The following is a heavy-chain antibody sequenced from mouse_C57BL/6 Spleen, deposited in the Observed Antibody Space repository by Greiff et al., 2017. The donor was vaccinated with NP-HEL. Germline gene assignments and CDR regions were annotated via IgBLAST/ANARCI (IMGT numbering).Heavy chain of an antibody. CDR3: TRAYDYDHYFDY. J-gene: IGHJ2*01. CDR1: GYTFIDYE. D-gene: IGHD2-4*01. Sequence: QVQLQQSGAELVRPGASVTLSCKASGYTFIDYEMHWVKQTPVHGLEWIGAIDPETGGTAYNQKFKGKAILTADKSSSTAYMDLRSLTSEDSAVYYCTRAYDYDHYFDYWGQGTTLTVSS. CDR2: IDPETGGT. V-gene: IGHV1-15*01.